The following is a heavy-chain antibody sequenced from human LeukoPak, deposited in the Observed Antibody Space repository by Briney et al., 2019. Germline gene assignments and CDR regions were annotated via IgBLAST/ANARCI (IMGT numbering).Heavy chain of an antibody. CDR2: ISAYNGNT. J-gene: IGHJ4*02. Sequence: GASVKVSCKASGYTFTSYGISWVRQAPGQGLEWMGWISAYNGNTNYAQKLQGRVTMTTDASTSTAYMELRSLRSDDTAVYYCARGPSTTRLQSLVDYWGQGTLVTVSS. CDR3: ARGPSTTRLQSLVDY. CDR1: GYTFTSYG. V-gene: IGHV1-18*01. D-gene: IGHD5-24*01.